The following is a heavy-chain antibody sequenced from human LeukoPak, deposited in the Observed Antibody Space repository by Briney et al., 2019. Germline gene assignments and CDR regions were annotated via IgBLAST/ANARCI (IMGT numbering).Heavy chain of an antibody. Sequence: ASVKVSCKASGYTFTSYYMHWVRQAPGQGLEWMGIINPSGGSTSYAQKFQGRVTMTRDTSTSTVYMELSSLRSEDTAVYYCARKPKNGGSYDSRGLDAFDIWGQGTMVTVSS. D-gene: IGHD3-22*01. J-gene: IGHJ3*02. V-gene: IGHV1-46*01. CDR1: GYTFTSYY. CDR2: INPSGGST. CDR3: ARKPKNGGSYDSRGLDAFDI.